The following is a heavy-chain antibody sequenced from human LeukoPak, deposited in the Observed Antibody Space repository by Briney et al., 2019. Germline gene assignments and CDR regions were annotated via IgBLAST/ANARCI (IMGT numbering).Heavy chain of an antibody. CDR2: INPSGGST. Sequence: GASVKVSCKAPGYTFTSYYMHWVRQAPGQGLEWMGIINPSGGSTSYAQKFQGRVTMTRDTSTSTVYMELSSLRSEDTAVYYCARDPVPADSGWYLHSDYWGQGTLVTVSS. V-gene: IGHV1-46*01. D-gene: IGHD6-19*01. CDR3: ARDPVPADSGWYLHSDY. CDR1: GYTFTSYY. J-gene: IGHJ4*02.